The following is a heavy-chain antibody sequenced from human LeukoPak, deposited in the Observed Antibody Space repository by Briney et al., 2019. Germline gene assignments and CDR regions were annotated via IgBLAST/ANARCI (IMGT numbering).Heavy chain of an antibody. CDR3: AKGPVGYYDFWSGYPFPFDY. CDR1: GFTFSSYW. CDR2: INSDGSST. Sequence: GGSLRLSCVTSGFTFSSYWMHWVRQAPGKGLVWVSRINSDGSSTTYADSVKGRFTISRDNSKNTLYLQMNSLRAEDTAVYYCAKGPVGYYDFWSGYPFPFDYWGQGTLVTVSS. V-gene: IGHV3-74*01. J-gene: IGHJ4*02. D-gene: IGHD3-3*01.